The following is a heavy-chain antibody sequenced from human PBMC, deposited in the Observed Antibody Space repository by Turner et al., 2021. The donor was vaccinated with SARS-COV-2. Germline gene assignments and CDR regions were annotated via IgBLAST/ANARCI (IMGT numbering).Heavy chain of an antibody. D-gene: IGHD5-12*01. Sequence: QLQLQESGPGLVKPSETLSLTCTVSGGSISSSSYYWGWIRQPPGKGLEWIGSIYYSGSTYYNPSLKSRVTISVDTSKNQFSLKLSSVTAADTAVYHCARRHYRDGYTGFDYWGQGTLVTVSS. CDR1: GGSISSSSYY. J-gene: IGHJ4*02. CDR2: IYYSGST. CDR3: ARRHYRDGYTGFDY. V-gene: IGHV4-39*01.